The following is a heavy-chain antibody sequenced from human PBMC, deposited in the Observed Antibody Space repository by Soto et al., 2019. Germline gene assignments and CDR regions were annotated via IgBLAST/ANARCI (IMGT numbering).Heavy chain of an antibody. CDR3: ATLGYCSGGSCYHEYFHH. J-gene: IGHJ1*01. V-gene: IGHV3-21*01. Sequence: EVQLVESGGGLVKPGGSLRLSCAASGFTFSSYSMNWVRQAPGKGLEWVSSISSSSNYIYYADSVKGQFTISRDNAKNSLYLQMNSLRAEDTAVYYCATLGYCSGGSCYHEYFHHWGQGTLVTVSS. CDR2: ISSSSNYI. CDR1: GFTFSSYS. D-gene: IGHD2-15*01.